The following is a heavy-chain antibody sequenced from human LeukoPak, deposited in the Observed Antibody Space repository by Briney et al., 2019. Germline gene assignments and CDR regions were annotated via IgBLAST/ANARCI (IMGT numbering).Heavy chain of an antibody. CDR2: MYPNSGGT. J-gene: IGHJ4*02. CDR1: RYTFTADY. D-gene: IGHD3-10*01. V-gene: IGHV1-2*02. CDR3: ARSYYGSRGFHSNFDY. Sequence: ASVKVSCKASRYTFTADYIHWVRQAPGQGLEWMGWMYPNSGGTEYAQKFQGRVTMTRDTSISTAYMELSSLKSDDTAVYYCARSYYGSRGFHSNFDYWGQGTLVTVSS.